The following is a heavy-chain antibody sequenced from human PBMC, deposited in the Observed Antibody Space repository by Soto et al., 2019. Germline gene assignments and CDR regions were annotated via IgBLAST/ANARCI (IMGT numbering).Heavy chain of an antibody. Sequence: GGSLRLSCVASGFTFSSYGMHWVRQAPGKGLEWVAVISYDGSNKYYADSVKGRFTISRDNSKNTLYLQMNSLRAEDTAVYYCAKEYYYYGSGSYPIDYWGQGTLVTVSS. CDR3: AKEYYYYGSGSYPIDY. J-gene: IGHJ4*02. CDR1: GFTFSSYG. V-gene: IGHV3-30*18. CDR2: ISYDGSNK. D-gene: IGHD3-10*01.